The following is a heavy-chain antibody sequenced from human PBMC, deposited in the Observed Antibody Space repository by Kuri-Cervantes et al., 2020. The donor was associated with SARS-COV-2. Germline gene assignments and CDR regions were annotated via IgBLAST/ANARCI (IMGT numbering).Heavy chain of an antibody. CDR2: IKRNADGGTT. D-gene: IGHD6-6*01. CDR3: ARDPARRDYFDY. CDR1: GFTFHDTY. V-gene: IGHV3-15*01. Sequence: GGFLRLSCVTSGFTFHDTYMSWVRQAPGRGLEWVGRIKRNADGGTTDYAAPVKGRFTISRDDSQDTLLLQMNSLRAEDTAVYYCARDPARRDYFDYWGQGTLVTVSS. J-gene: IGHJ4*02.